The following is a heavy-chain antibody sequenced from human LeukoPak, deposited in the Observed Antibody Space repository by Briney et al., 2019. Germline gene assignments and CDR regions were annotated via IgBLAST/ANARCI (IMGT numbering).Heavy chain of an antibody. V-gene: IGHV3-23*01. CDR2: INGSGSST. J-gene: IGHJ2*01. CDR1: GFTFSSHA. D-gene: IGHD3-3*01. Sequence: PGGSLRLSCAASGFTFSSHAMSWVRQAPGKGLEWVSAINGSGSSTYYADSVKGRVSISRDNPKNTLYLQMNSLRVEDTALYYCARDFWDDFEYFDLWGRGTLVTVSS. CDR3: ARDFWDDFEYFDL.